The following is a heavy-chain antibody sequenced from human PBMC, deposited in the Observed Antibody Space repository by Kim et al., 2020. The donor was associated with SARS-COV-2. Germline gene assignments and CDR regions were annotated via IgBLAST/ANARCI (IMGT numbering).Heavy chain of an antibody. Sequence: NYTPALQSQVTITVDTSKNQFSLKLGSVTAAGTAVYYCASFDSSGWGFDPWGQGTLVTVSS. D-gene: IGHD3-22*01. CDR3: ASFDSSGWGFDP. V-gene: IGHV4-34*01. J-gene: IGHJ5*02.